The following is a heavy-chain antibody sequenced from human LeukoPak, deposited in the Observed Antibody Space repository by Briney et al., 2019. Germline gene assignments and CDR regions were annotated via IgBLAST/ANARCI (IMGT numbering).Heavy chain of an antibody. V-gene: IGHV3-9*01. CDR3: ARDAYGDYLSEFDP. D-gene: IGHD4-17*01. CDR1: GFTFDDYA. J-gene: IGHJ5*02. Sequence: QPGRSLRLSCAASGFTFDDYAMPWVRQAPGKGLEWVSGISWNSGTIGYADSVKGRFTISRDNAKNSLYLQMNSLRAEDTAVYYCARDAYGDYLSEFDPWGQGTLVTVSS. CDR2: ISWNSGTI.